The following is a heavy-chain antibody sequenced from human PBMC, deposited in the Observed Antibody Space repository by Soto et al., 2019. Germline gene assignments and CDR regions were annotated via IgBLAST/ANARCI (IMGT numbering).Heavy chain of an antibody. J-gene: IGHJ4*02. CDR3: AGGYRQSGYSSSWVFDY. V-gene: IGHV4-31*03. Sequence: QVQLRESGPGLVKPSQTLSLTCTVSGGSINSGGYYWNWIRQHPGKGLEWIGYMYYSGSTYYNPFLRSRVIISADTSENHFSLKLSSLTAADTAVYFCAGGYRQSGYSSSWVFDYWGQGTLVNVSS. CDR1: GGSINSGGYY. CDR2: MYYSGST. D-gene: IGHD6-13*01.